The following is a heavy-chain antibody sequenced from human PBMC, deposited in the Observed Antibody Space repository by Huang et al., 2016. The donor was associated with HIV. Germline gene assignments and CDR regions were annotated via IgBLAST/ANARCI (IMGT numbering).Heavy chain of an antibody. CDR1: GDPVTGFY. V-gene: IGHV4-4*07. Sequence: QVYLHESGPGRLKPSDTLSLTCTVSGDPVTGFYWSWIRQSVAKGLEWVGQIHSECNTDCSRTLRSRIAMSIHPTKNQFSLALNSMTAADAGVYYCARDNAYRGFFDFWGQGVLVTVPS. J-gene: IGHJ4*02. CDR2: IHSECNT. CDR3: ARDNAYRGFFDF. D-gene: IGHD4-4*01.